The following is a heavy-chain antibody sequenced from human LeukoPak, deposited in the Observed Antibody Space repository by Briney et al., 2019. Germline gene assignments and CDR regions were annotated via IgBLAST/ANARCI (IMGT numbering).Heavy chain of an antibody. CDR3: ARGGGYYDSSGYYLYY. J-gene: IGHJ4*02. Sequence: SVKVSCKASGGTFSSYAISWVRQAPGQGLEWMGRIIPIFGTANYAQKFQGRVTITTDESTSTAYMELSSLRSEVTAVYYCARGGGYYDSSGYYLYYWGQGTLVTVSS. V-gene: IGHV1-69*05. D-gene: IGHD3-22*01. CDR1: GGTFSSYA. CDR2: IIPIFGTA.